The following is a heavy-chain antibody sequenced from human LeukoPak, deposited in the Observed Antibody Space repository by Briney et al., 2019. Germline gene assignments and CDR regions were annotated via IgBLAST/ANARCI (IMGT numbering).Heavy chain of an antibody. CDR3: ARAFKSSGPRGDY. J-gene: IGHJ4*02. V-gene: IGHV3-53*01. CDR2: IYIGGST. CDR1: GFTVSSNY. Sequence: PGGSLRLSCAASGFTVSSNYMSWVRQAPGKGLEWVSVIYIGGSTYYADSVKGRFTISRDNSKNTLYLQMNSLRAEDTAVYYCARAFKSSGPRGDYWGQGTLVTVSS. D-gene: IGHD6-19*01.